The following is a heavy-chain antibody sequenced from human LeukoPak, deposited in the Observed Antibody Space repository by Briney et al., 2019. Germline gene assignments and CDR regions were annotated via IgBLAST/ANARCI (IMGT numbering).Heavy chain of an antibody. Sequence: SETLSLTCTVSGGSVSSSSSYWAWIRQPPGRGLEWIGSVYYSGTTYYNTSLESRVTISEDTSRNRFSLMLSSVTAADTAVYYCVRQNSDYYYYHLDVWGEGTTVIVSS. CDR3: VRQNSDYYYYHLDV. J-gene: IGHJ6*03. D-gene: IGHD1-7*01. V-gene: IGHV4-39*01. CDR1: GGSVSSSSSY. CDR2: VYYSGTT.